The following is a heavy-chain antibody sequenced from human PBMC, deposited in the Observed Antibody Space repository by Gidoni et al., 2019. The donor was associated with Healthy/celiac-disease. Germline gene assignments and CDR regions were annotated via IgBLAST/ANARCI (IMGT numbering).Heavy chain of an antibody. CDR3: ARDHPPRGGWSGGSCNADYYYGMDG. D-gene: IGHD2-15*01. V-gene: IGHV1-18*01. CDR2: ISAYNGNT. J-gene: IGHJ6*02. Sequence: RQAPGQGLEWMGWISAYNGNTNYAQTLQGRVTMTTDTSTSTAYMELRSLRSDGTAVYYCARDHPPRGGWSGGSCNADYYYGMDGWGQGTTVTVSS.